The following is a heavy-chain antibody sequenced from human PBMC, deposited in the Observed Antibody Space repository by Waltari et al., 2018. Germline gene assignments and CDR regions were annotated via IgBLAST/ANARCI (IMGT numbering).Heavy chain of an antibody. V-gene: IGHV3-48*03. CDR2: ISSSGSTI. Sequence: EVQLVESGGGLVQPGGSLRLSCAASGFTFSSYEMNWVRQAPGKGREWVSYISSSGSTIYHADSVKGRFTISRDNAKNSLYLQMNSLRAEDTAVYYCAREQDGDQGGFDYWGQGTLVTVSS. CDR3: AREQDGDQGGFDY. D-gene: IGHD4-17*01. CDR1: GFTFSSYE. J-gene: IGHJ4*02.